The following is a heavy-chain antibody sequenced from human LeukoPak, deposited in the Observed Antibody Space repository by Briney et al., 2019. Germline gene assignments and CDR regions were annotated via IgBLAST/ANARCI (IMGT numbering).Heavy chain of an antibody. CDR3: VRDRGALQYFDY. V-gene: IGHV3-33*01. Sequence: GRSLRLSCAASGFTFRNHGIHWVRQAPGKGLEWVAIIWYDGGNKYYADSVNGRFTISRDNSKNTLFLQMNSLRAEDTAVYYCVRDRGALQYFDYWGQGTLVTVSS. J-gene: IGHJ4*02. D-gene: IGHD5-24*01. CDR1: GFTFRNHG. CDR2: IWYDGGNK.